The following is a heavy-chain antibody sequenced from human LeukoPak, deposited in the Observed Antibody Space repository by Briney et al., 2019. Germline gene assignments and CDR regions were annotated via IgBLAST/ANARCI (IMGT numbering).Heavy chain of an antibody. CDR3: ARAGAPAYYYDSSGSWDAFDI. CDR2: ISSSSSYI. Sequence: GGSLRLSCAASGFTFSDYAMNWVRQAPGKGLEWVSSISSSSSYIYYADSVKGRFTISRDNAKNSLYLQMNSLRAEDTAVYYCARAGAPAYYYDSSGSWDAFDIWGQGTMVTVSS. CDR1: GFTFSDYA. V-gene: IGHV3-21*01. J-gene: IGHJ3*02. D-gene: IGHD3-22*01.